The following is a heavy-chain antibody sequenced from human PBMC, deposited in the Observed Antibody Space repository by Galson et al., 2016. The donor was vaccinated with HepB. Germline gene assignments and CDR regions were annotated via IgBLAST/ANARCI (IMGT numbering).Heavy chain of an antibody. J-gene: IGHJ3*02. CDR3: AREVLLPPAPSHQTDAFDI. Sequence: SLRLSCAASGFTFSSYWVHWVRQAPGKGLVSVSRVNSDGSRANYADSVRGRFTISRDNAKNTLYLQMNSLRAEDTAVYYCAREVLLPPAPSHQTDAFDIWGQGTVVTVSS. V-gene: IGHV3-74*01. CDR1: GFTFSSYW. CDR2: VNSDGSRA. D-gene: IGHD2-2*01.